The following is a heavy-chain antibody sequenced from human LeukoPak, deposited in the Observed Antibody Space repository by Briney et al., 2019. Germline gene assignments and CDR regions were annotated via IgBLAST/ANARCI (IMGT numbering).Heavy chain of an antibody. CDR2: IPYDGSNK. D-gene: IGHD4-23*01. J-gene: IGHJ4*02. CDR1: GFTFSTYA. CDR3: ARAEGYGGELDS. Sequence: PGGSLRLSCAASGFTFSTYAMHWVRQAPGKGLEWVAVIPYDGSNKYYADSVKDRFTISIENAKNSLYLQMNSLRAEDTAVYYCARAEGYGGELDSWGQGTLVTVSS. V-gene: IGHV3-30*04.